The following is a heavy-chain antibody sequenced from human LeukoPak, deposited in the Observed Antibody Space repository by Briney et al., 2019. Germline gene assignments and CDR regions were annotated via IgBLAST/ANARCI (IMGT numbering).Heavy chain of an antibody. D-gene: IGHD6-13*01. CDR3: AKGRWQSEY. J-gene: IGHJ4*02. CDR1: GFTFSDYY. Sequence: GGSLRLSCAASGFTFSDYYMSWIRQAPGKGLEWVSLISDSGSNTYYADSVKGRFTISRDNSKNTLYLQMNSLRAEDTAVYYCAKGRWQSEYWGQGTLVTVSS. V-gene: IGHV3-23*01. CDR2: ISDSGSNT.